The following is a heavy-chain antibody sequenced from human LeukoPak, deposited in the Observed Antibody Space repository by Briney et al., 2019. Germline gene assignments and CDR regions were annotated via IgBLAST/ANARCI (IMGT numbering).Heavy chain of an antibody. CDR3: ARGPVGGATYYDGDALDI. Sequence: SETLSLTCAVYGGSFSGYYWSWIRQSPGKGLEWIGYIYYSGSTNYNPSLKSRVTISVDTSKNQFSLKLSSVTAVDTAVYYCARGPVGGATYYDGDALDIWGQGTMVTVSS. J-gene: IGHJ3*02. V-gene: IGHV4-59*01. CDR2: IYYSGST. D-gene: IGHD1-26*01. CDR1: GGSFSGYY.